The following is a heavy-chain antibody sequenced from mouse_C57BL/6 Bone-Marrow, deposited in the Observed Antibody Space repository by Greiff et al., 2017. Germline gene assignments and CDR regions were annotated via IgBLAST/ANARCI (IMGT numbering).Heavy chain of an antibody. CDR2: IDPEDGET. CDR3: AVYSNYPYWYFDV. D-gene: IGHD2-5*01. Sequence: VHVKQSGAELVKPGASVKLSCTASGFNIKDYYMHWVKQRTEQGLEWIGRIDPEDGETKYAPKFQGKATITADTSSNTAYLQLSSLTSEDTAVYYCAVYSNYPYWYFDVWGTGTTGTVSS. J-gene: IGHJ1*03. CDR1: GFNIKDYY. V-gene: IGHV14-2*01.